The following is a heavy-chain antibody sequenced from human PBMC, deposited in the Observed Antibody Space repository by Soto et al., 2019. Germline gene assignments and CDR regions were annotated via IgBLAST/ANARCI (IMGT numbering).Heavy chain of an antibody. V-gene: IGHV1-69*13. Sequence: GASVKVSCKASGGTFSSYAISWVRQAPGQGLEWMGGIIPIFGTANYAQKFQGRVTITADESTSTAYMELSSLRSEDTAVYYCALMYVDVWYGMDVWGQGTTVTVSS. CDR2: IIPIFGTA. D-gene: IGHD3-16*01. J-gene: IGHJ6*02. CDR3: ALMYVDVWYGMDV. CDR1: GGTFSSYA.